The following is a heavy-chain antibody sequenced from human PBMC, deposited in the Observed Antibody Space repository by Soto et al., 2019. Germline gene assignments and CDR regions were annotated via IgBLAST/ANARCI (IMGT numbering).Heavy chain of an antibody. V-gene: IGHV3-11*01. CDR3: AIGGGQIYYKGLDV. Sequence: LRLSCAASGLLFSDYYLSWIRQAPGKALECVAYISGTGDTKYYADFVTGRFTISRDNPKNSLYLQMNSLRPEDAAVYYCAIGGGQIYYKGLDVWGQGTTVTVSS. J-gene: IGHJ6*02. CDR2: ISGTGDTK. CDR1: GLLFSDYY. D-gene: IGHD3-10*01.